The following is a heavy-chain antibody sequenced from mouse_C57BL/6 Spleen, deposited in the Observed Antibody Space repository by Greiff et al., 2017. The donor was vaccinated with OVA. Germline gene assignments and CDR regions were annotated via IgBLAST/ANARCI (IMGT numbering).Heavy chain of an antibody. CDR2: IDPENGDT. V-gene: IGHV14-4*01. J-gene: IGHJ3*01. CDR1: GFNIKDDY. CDR3: TAYPFAY. Sequence: VQLQQSGAELVRPGASVKLSCTASGFNIKDDYMHWVKQRPEQGLEWIGWIDPENGDTEYASKFQGKATITADTSSNTAYLQLSSLTAEDTAVYYCTAYPFAYWGQGTLVTVSA.